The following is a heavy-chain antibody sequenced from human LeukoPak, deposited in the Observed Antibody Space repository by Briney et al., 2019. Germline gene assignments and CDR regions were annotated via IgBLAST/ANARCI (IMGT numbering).Heavy chain of an antibody. J-gene: IGHJ5*02. CDR3: ARSRGRGSPYWFEP. CDR2: ISYDGSNK. Sequence: QPGGSLRLSCAASGFTFSSYAMHRVRQAPGKGLEWVAVISYDGSNKYYADSVKGRFTISRDNSKNTLYLQMNSLRAEDTAVYYCARSRGRGSPYWFEPWGQGTLVTASS. CDR1: GFTFSSYA. V-gene: IGHV3-30-3*01. D-gene: IGHD3-16*01.